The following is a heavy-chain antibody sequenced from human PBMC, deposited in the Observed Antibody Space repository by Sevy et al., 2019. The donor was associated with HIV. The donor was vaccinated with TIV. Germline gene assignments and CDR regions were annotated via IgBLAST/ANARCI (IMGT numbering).Heavy chain of an antibody. CDR1: GGSFSGYY. J-gene: IGHJ6*02. CDR2: INHSGST. Sequence: SETLSVTCAVYGGSFSGYYWSWIRQPPGKGLEWIGEINHSGSTNYNPSLKSRVTISVDTSKNQFSLKLSSVTAADTAVYYCARYYDFWSGYYTGEHYYYYGIDVRGQGTTVTVSS. D-gene: IGHD3-3*01. CDR3: ARYYDFWSGYYTGEHYYYYGIDV. V-gene: IGHV4-34*01.